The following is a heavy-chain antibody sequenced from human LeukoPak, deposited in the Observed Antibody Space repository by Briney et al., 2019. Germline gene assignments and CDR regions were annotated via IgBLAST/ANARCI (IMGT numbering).Heavy chain of an antibody. V-gene: IGHV3-7*01. D-gene: IGHD3-22*01. J-gene: IGHJ4*02. CDR1: GFTFNNYY. Sequence: PGGSLRLSCAASGFTFNNYYMSWVRQAPGKGLEFVANIRGDGGESSHVESVKGRFTISRDNGKNSLYLLMNSLRAEDAAVYYCARQTKYYHENGGYTFDLWGQGTLVTVSS. CDR3: ARQTKYYHENGGYTFDL. CDR2: IRGDGGES.